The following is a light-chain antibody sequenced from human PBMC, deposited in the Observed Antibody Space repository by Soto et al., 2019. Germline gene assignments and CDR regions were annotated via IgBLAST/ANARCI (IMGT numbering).Light chain of an antibody. CDR3: QQYGSSQFT. V-gene: IGKV3-20*01. J-gene: IGKJ3*01. Sequence: EIVLTQSPATLSVSPGERATLSCRASQSVRSNLAWYQQKPGQAPRLLIFDASTRATGIPDRFSGSGSGTDFTLTISRLEPEDFAVYYCQQYGSSQFTFGPGTKVDIK. CDR2: DAS. CDR1: QSVRSN.